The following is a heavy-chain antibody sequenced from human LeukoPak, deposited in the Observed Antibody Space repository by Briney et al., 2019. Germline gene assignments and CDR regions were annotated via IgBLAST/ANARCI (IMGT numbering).Heavy chain of an antibody. CDR3: ASATIRGYSYGYSAFDI. CDR2: INPSGGST. D-gene: IGHD5-18*01. V-gene: IGHV1-46*03. J-gene: IGHJ3*02. Sequence: ASVKVSCKASGYTFTSYYMHWVRQAPGQGLEWMGIINPSGGSTSYAQKFQGRVTMTRDTSTSTVYMELSSLRSEDTAVYYCASATIRGYSYGYSAFDIWGQGTMDTVSS. CDR1: GYTFTSYY.